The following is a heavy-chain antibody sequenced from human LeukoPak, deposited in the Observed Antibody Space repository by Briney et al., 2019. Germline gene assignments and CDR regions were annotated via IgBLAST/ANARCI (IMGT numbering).Heavy chain of an antibody. J-gene: IGHJ5*02. CDR3: ARLGVAGSINWFDP. V-gene: IGHV4-61*02. D-gene: IGHD6-19*01. CDR1: GGSISSGSYY. CDR2: IYTSGST. Sequence: SQTLSLTCTVSGGSISSGSYYWSWIRQPAGKGLEWIGRIYTSGSTNYNLSLKSRVTISVDTSKNQFSLKLSSVTAADTAVYYCARLGVAGSINWFDPWGQGTLVTVSS.